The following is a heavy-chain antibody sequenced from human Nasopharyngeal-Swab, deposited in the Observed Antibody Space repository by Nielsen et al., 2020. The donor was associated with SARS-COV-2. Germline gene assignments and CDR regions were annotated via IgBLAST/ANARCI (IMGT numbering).Heavy chain of an antibody. J-gene: IGHJ4*02. V-gene: IGHV3-74*01. Sequence: GGSLRLSCVASGFTFSSYWMHWVRQAPGKGLVWVSRINSDGSSTSYADSVKGRFTISRDNAKNTLYLQMNSLRAEDTAVYYCARVVCSGGSCYQNRYYFDYWGQGTLGTVSS. CDR3: ARVVCSGGSCYQNRYYFDY. D-gene: IGHD2-15*01. CDR1: GFTFSSYW. CDR2: INSDGSST.